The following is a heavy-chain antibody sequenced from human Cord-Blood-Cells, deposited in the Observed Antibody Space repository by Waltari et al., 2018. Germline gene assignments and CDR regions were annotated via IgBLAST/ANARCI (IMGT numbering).Heavy chain of an antibody. Sequence: QVQLVQSGAEVKKPGSSVKVSCKASGGTFSSYAISWVRQAPGQGLEWRGVTIPIFGTANYAQKFRGRVTITADESTSTADMGLGSLRSEDTAVYYCARGPPEVAVGGSDYFDYWGQGTLVTVSS. CDR3: ARGPPEVAVGGSDYFDY. D-gene: IGHD6-19*01. J-gene: IGHJ4*02. CDR2: TIPIFGTA. CDR1: GGTFSSYA. V-gene: IGHV1-69*01.